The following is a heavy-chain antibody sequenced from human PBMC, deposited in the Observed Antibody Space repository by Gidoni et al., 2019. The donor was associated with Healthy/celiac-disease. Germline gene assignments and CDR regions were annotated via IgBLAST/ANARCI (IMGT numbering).Heavy chain of an antibody. J-gene: IGHJ6*02. V-gene: IGHV1-18*01. Sequence: ASVKVSCKASGYTFTSYGISWVRQAPGQGLEWMGWISAYNGNTNYAQKLQGRVTMTTDTSTSTAYMELRSLRSDDTAVYYCARADYYDSSGYYYYGMDVWGQGTTVTVSS. CDR1: GYTFTSYG. CDR2: ISAYNGNT. D-gene: IGHD3-22*01. CDR3: ARADYYDSSGYYYYGMDV.